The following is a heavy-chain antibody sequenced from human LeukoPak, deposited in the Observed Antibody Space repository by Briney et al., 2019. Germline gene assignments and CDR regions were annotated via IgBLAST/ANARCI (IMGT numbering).Heavy chain of an antibody. D-gene: IGHD3-3*01. J-gene: IGHJ4*02. Sequence: GGSLRLSCAASGFTLDDYGMSWVRQAPGKGLEWVSGINWNGGSTGYADSVKGRFTFSRDNAKNSLYLQMNSLRAEDTALHYCARDRGTYYDFWSGYPDYWGQGTLVTVSS. V-gene: IGHV3-20*04. CDR2: INWNGGST. CDR1: GFTLDDYG. CDR3: ARDRGTYYDFWSGYPDY.